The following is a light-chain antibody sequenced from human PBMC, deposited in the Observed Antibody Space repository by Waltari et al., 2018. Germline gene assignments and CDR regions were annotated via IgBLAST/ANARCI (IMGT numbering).Light chain of an antibody. J-gene: IGKJ3*01. CDR3: QQVNNYPFT. V-gene: IGKV1-9*01. CDR2: AAS. Sequence: DIQLTQSPSFLSAAVGDSATITCRASKDISSSLAWYQQKPGRAPKLLIYAASTLQSGVPSRLSGSGSGTECTLTISSLQPEDFVTYYCQQVNNYPFTFGPGTILDVK. CDR1: KDISSS.